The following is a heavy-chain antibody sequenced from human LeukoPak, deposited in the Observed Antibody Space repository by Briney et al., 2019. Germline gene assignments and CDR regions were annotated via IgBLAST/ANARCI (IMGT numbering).Heavy chain of an antibody. J-gene: IGHJ2*01. CDR1: GFIISSNY. Sequence: GGSLRLSCAASGFIISSNYMTWVRQAPGKGLEWVSVIYTGGSTYYADSVKDRFIISRDNSKNTLYLQMNSLRAEDTAVYYCAKDGGAWYFDLWGRGTLVTVSS. CDR3: AKDGGAWYFDL. D-gene: IGHD3-10*01. V-gene: IGHV3-66*01. CDR2: IYTGGST.